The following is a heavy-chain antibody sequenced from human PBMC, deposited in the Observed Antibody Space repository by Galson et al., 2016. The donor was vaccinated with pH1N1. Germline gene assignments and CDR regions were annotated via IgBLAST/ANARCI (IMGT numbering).Heavy chain of an antibody. V-gene: IGHV3-72*01. CDR2: IRKKTNSYTT. D-gene: IGHD3-16*01. CDR1: RDHY. CDR3: VRVGVPWNYDY. Sequence: RDHYMDWVRQAPGKGLEWVGRIRKKTNSYTTEYATSVKGRFTISRDDSENLLYLQMSSLKTDDTAVYYCVRVGVPWNYDYWGQGTLVTVSS. J-gene: IGHJ4*02.